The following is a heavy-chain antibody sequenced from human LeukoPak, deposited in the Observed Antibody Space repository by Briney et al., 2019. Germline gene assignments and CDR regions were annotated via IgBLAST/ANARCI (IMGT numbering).Heavy chain of an antibody. CDR1: GFTFSNYG. CDR3: ASRGCSGGSCYSGDY. V-gene: IGHV3-23*01. Sequence: GGSLRLSCAASGFTFSNYGMRWVRQAPGMGLEWVSNISYSGGSTFYADSVRGRFTISRDNSKNTLYLQMNSLRAEDTAVYYCASRGCSGGSCYSGDYWGQGTLVTVSS. CDR2: ISYSGGST. D-gene: IGHD2-15*01. J-gene: IGHJ4*02.